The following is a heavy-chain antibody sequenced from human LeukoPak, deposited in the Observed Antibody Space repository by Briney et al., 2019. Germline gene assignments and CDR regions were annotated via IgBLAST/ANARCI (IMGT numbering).Heavy chain of an antibody. CDR1: GGTFSSYA. D-gene: IGHD6-25*01. Sequence: GASVKVSCKASGGTFSSYAVSWVRQAPGQGLEWMGWINPNSGGTNYAQKFQGRVTMTRDTSISTAYMELSRLRSDDTAVYYCARDNIGVLPAAALAYWGQGTLVTVSS. V-gene: IGHV1-2*02. J-gene: IGHJ4*02. CDR2: INPNSGGT. CDR3: ARDNIGVLPAAALAY.